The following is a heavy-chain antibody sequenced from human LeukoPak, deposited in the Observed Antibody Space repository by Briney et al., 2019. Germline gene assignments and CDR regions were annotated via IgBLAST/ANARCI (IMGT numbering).Heavy chain of an antibody. CDR1: GGSIISSSYY. CDR2: IYYSGST. J-gene: IGHJ6*03. V-gene: IGHV4-39*07. CDR3: ARGDHYYGSGSYYYYYYYYMDV. D-gene: IGHD3-10*01. Sequence: SETLSLTCTVSGGSIISSSYYWGWIRQPPGKGLEWIGSIYYSGSTYYNPSLKSRVTISVDTSKNQFSLKLSSVTAADTAVYYCARGDHYYGSGSYYYYYYYYMDVWGKGTTVTISS.